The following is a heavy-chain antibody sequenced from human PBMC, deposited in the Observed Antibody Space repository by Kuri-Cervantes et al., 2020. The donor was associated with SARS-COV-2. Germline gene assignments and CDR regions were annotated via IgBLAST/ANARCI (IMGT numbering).Heavy chain of an antibody. Sequence: SVKISCKASGGIFSSYAISWVRQAPGQGLEWMGGIIPIFGTANYAQKFQGRVTITADESTSTAYMELSSLRSEDTAVYYCARDRGPQGYYYDSSGYSQNAFDIWGQGTMVTVSS. CDR3: ARDRGPQGYYYDSSGYSQNAFDI. CDR1: GGIFSSYA. V-gene: IGHV1-69*13. J-gene: IGHJ3*02. D-gene: IGHD3-22*01. CDR2: IIPIFGTA.